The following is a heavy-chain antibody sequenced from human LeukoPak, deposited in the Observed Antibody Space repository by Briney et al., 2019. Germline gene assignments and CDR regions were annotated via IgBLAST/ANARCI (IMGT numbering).Heavy chain of an antibody. D-gene: IGHD7-27*01. CDR2: IYYSGST. V-gene: IGHV4-30-4*01. J-gene: IGHJ4*02. Sequence: SETLSLTCTVSGGSISSGGYYWSWIRQHPGKGLEWIRYIYYSGSTYYNPSLKSRVTISVDTSKNQFSLKLSSVTAADTAVYYCARGGRTGALGYWGQGTLVTVSS. CDR3: ARGGRTGALGY. CDR1: GGSISSGGYY.